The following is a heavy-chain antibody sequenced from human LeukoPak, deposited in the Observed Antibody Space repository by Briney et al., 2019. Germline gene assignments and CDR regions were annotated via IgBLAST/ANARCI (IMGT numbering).Heavy chain of an antibody. J-gene: IGHJ3*02. CDR2: IYYSGST. D-gene: IGHD6-13*01. CDR3: ARDLSHSSRWYQAFDI. V-gene: IGHV4-59*12. Sequence: SETLSLTCTVSGGSISSYYWSWIRQPPGKGLEWIGYIYYSGSTNYNPSLKSRVTISVDTSKNEFYLKLSSVTAADTAVYYCARDLSHSSRWYQAFDIWGQGTMVTVSS. CDR1: GGSISSYY.